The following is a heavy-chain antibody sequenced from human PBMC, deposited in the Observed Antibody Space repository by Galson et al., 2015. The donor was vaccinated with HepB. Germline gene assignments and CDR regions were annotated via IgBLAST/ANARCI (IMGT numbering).Heavy chain of an antibody. Sequence: SLRLSCAASGFIFSSYGMHWVRQAPGKGLEWVAVISYDGSNKYYADSVKGRFTISRDNSKNTVCLQMNSLRAEDTAVYDCARGSDYSSGWYVVDYWGQGTLVTVSS. V-gene: IGHV3-30*03. J-gene: IGHJ4*02. CDR2: ISYDGSNK. CDR3: ARGSDYSSGWYVVDY. D-gene: IGHD6-19*01. CDR1: GFIFSSYG.